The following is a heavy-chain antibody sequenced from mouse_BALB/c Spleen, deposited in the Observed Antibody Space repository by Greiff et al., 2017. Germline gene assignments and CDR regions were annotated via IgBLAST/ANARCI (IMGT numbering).Heavy chain of an antibody. CDR1: GFSLTSYG. J-gene: IGHJ1*01. D-gene: IGHD1-1*01. CDR2: IWAGGST. Sequence: QVQLKESGPGLVAPSQSLSITCTVSGFSLTSYGVHWVRQPPGKGLEWLGVIWAGGSTNYNSALMSRLSISKDNSKSQVFLKMNSLQTDDKAMYYCARDTTVVATHRCFDVWGAGTTVTVSS. V-gene: IGHV2-9*02. CDR3: ARDTTVVATHRCFDV.